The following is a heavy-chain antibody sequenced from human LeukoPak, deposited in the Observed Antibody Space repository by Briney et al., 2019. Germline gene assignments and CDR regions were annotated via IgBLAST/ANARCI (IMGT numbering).Heavy chain of an antibody. Sequence: PSATLSLTCTVSGGSISSYYWGWIRQPPEKGLVWIGYMYYSRSTNYNPSLKSRVTIPVDTSKNQFSLKLSSGTAADTAVYYCARVYSSSSLGPWGQGTLVTVSS. V-gene: IGHV4-59*08. CDR3: ARVYSSSSLGP. CDR2: MYYSRST. D-gene: IGHD6-13*01. J-gene: IGHJ4*02. CDR1: GGSISSYY.